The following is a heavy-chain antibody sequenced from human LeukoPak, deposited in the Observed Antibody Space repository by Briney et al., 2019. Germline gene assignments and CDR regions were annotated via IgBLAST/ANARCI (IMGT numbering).Heavy chain of an antibody. CDR1: GYPFTDYW. CDR3: ARLADTTS. J-gene: IGHJ5*02. D-gene: IGHD1-26*01. V-gene: IGHV5-51*01. Sequence: GESLKISCKGSGYPFTDYWIGGVRQMPGQGLEWMGIIYPGDSDTRYSPSFQAQVTISADKSTTTAYLQWSSLKASDTGMYFCARLADTTSWGQGTLVTVSS. CDR2: IYPGDSDT.